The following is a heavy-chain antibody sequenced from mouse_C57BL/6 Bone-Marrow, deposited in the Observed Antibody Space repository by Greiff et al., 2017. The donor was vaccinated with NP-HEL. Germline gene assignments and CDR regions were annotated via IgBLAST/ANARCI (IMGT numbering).Heavy chain of an antibody. J-gene: IGHJ3*01. D-gene: IGHD3-1*01. Sequence: VKLMESGAELARPGASVKLSCKASGYTFTSYGISWVKQRPGQGLEWIGEIYPRSGNTYYNEKFKGKATLTADKSSSTAYMELRSLTSEDSAVYFCAGSAYWGQGTLVTVSA. CDR3: AGSAY. CDR2: IYPRSGNT. V-gene: IGHV1-81*01. CDR1: GYTFTSYG.